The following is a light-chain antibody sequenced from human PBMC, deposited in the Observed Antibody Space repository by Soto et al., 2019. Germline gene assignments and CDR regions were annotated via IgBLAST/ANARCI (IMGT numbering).Light chain of an antibody. CDR2: GAS. Sequence: EIVLTQSPGTLSLPPGERATLSCRASQSVSSSYLAWYQQKPGQAPRLLIYGASSRATGIPDRFSGSGSGTDFTLTISRLEPEDFAVYYCQQYGSSQITFGQGTRLEIK. V-gene: IGKV3-20*01. J-gene: IGKJ5*01. CDR3: QQYGSSQIT. CDR1: QSVSSSY.